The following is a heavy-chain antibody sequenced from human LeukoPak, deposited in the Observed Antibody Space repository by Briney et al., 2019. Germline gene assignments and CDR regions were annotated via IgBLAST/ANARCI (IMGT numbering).Heavy chain of an antibody. J-gene: IGHJ4*02. CDR1: GFIFRSYA. V-gene: IGHV3-23*01. Sequence: GGSLRLSCVGSGFIFRSYAVTWVRQAPWKGLEWVSSITANGDATYYADSVKGRFTISRDNSKNTLYLQMSSLRAEDTAVYYCATFGVIVRNDYYDYWGQGALVAVSS. CDR2: ITANGDAT. CDR3: ATFGVIVRNDYYDY. D-gene: IGHD3-3*01.